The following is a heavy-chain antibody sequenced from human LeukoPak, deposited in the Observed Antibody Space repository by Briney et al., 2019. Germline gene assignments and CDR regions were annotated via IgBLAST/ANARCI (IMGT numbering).Heavy chain of an antibody. D-gene: IGHD3-16*02. CDR3: ARRTGDDYVWGSYRLHFDY. V-gene: IGHV4-34*01. CDR1: GGSFSGYY. CDR2: INHSGST. Sequence: SETLSLTCAVYGGSFSGYYWSWIRQPPGKGLEWIGEINHSGSTNYNPSLKSRVTISVDTSKNQFSLKLSSVTAADTAVYYCARRTGDDYVWGSYRLHFDYWGQGTLVTVSS. J-gene: IGHJ4*02.